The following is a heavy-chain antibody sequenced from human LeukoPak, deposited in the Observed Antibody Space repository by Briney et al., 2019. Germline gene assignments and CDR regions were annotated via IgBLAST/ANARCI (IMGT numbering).Heavy chain of an antibody. CDR1: GYTFTGYY. CDR3: AREFVYSSSWFDY. J-gene: IGHJ4*02. CDR2: INPNSGGT. D-gene: IGHD6-13*01. V-gene: IGHV1-2*02. Sequence: GASVKVSCKASGYTFTGYYMHWVRQAPGQGLEWMGWINPNSGGTNYAQKFQGRVTMTRDTSISTAYMELSRLRSDDTAVYYCAREFVYSSSWFDYWGQGTLVTVSS.